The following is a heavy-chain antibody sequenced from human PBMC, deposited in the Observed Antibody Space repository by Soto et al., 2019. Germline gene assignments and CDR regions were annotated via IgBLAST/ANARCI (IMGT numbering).Heavy chain of an antibody. D-gene: IGHD6-13*01. CDR3: ARGGIAAAAPPDY. V-gene: IGHV4-31*03. Sequence: SETLSLTCTVSGGSISSGGYYWSWIRQHPGKGLEWIGYIYYSGSTYYNPSLKSRVTISVDTSKNQFSLKLSSVTAADTAVYYCARGGIAAAAPPDYWAQGNLVTVSS. J-gene: IGHJ4*02. CDR2: IYYSGST. CDR1: GGSISSGGYY.